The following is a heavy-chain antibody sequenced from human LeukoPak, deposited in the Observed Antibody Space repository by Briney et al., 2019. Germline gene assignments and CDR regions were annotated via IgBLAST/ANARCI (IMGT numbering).Heavy chain of an antibody. Sequence: PGRSLRLSCAASGFTFSSYAMHWVRQAPGKGLEWVAVISYDGSNKYYADSVKGRFTISRDNSKNTLYLQMNSLRAEDTAVDYCARNFPRCSGGSCYPDAFDIWGQGTMVTVSS. V-gene: IGHV3-30*04. CDR2: ISYDGSNK. J-gene: IGHJ3*02. CDR1: GFTFSSYA. D-gene: IGHD2-15*01. CDR3: ARNFPRCSGGSCYPDAFDI.